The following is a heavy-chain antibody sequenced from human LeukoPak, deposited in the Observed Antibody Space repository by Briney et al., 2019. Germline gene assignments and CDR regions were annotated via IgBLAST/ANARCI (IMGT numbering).Heavy chain of an antibody. V-gene: IGHV5-10-1*01. Sequence: GESLRISCKGSGYSFTSYWISWVRQMPGKGLEWTGRIDPSDSYTNYSPSFQGHVTISADKSISTAYLQWSSLKASDTAMYYCARLMVRGVTLYYYYGMDVWGKGTTVTVSS. CDR1: GYSFTSYW. CDR2: IDPSDSYT. J-gene: IGHJ6*04. CDR3: ARLMVRGVTLYYYYGMDV. D-gene: IGHD3-10*01.